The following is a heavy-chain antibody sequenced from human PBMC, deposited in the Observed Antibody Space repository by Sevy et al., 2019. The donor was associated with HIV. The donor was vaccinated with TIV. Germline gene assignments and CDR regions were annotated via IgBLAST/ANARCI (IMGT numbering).Heavy chain of an antibody. V-gene: IGHV3-30*18. D-gene: IGHD2-2*01. CDR1: GFTFSFYG. CDR2: ITYDAGNT. J-gene: IGHJ4*02. CDR3: AKDPCSSTSCQRSGHFDY. Sequence: GGSLRLSCGASGFTFSFYGMHWVRQAPGKGLEWVTVITYDAGNTYYADSVKGRFTISRDNSKNTLCLQMNRLRAEDTAVYYCAKDPCSSTSCQRSGHFDYWGQGTLVTVSS.